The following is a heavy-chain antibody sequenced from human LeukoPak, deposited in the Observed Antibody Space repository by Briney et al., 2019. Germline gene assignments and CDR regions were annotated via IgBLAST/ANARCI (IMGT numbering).Heavy chain of an antibody. CDR3: ARLGMGAPYYFDH. V-gene: IGHV4-61*02. CDR1: GGSLSSLTYY. Sequence: SETLSLTCTVSGGSLSSLTYYWSWIRRPAGKGLDWIGRINTSGSTNYNPSLKTRVTISVDTSKNQFSLRLSSVTAADTAVYYCARLGMGAPYYFDHWGQGILVTVSS. CDR2: INTSGST. D-gene: IGHD1-26*01. J-gene: IGHJ4*02.